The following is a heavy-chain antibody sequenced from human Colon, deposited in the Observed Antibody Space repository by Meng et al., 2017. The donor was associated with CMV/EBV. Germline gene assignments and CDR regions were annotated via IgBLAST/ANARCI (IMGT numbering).Heavy chain of an antibody. CDR1: GYTFSVYW. CDR2: IYPSDSDI. Sequence: GESLKISCQASGYTFSVYWIGWVRQMPGKGLEWLGMIYPSDSDIRYSPSFRGHVTMSVDKAINTAYLEWRSLKASDTAIYYCARHLASSPPYHYGLDVWGPGTPVTVSS. D-gene: IGHD6-13*01. J-gene: IGHJ6*02. V-gene: IGHV5-51*01. CDR3: ARHLASSPPYHYGLDV.